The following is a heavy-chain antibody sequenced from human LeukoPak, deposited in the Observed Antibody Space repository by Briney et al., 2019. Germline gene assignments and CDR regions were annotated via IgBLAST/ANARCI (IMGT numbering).Heavy chain of an antibody. Sequence: GGSLRLSCAASGFTFSTYWMHWVRQAPGKGLVRVSRINNDGSSTIYADSVRGRFTISRDNAKNTLYLQMDGLRAEDTSVYFCARSTYPYFFDYWGQGALVTVSS. D-gene: IGHD2/OR15-2a*01. CDR3: ARSTYPYFFDY. J-gene: IGHJ4*02. CDR1: GFTFSTYW. CDR2: INNDGSST. V-gene: IGHV3-74*01.